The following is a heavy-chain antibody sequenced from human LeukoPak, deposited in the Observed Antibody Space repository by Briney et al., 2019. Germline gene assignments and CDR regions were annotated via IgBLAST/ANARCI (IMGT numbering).Heavy chain of an antibody. D-gene: IGHD2-15*01. Sequence: ASXXXXXXGXXXXFTXYYLHXVRQAPGQGLEWVGYINPRDGGTSSPPNFRGRVTMTTDASSSTVYMELSRLTSDDTAIYYCAREGNGLLSKDLDYWGQGTLVTVSS. CDR2: INPRDGGT. V-gene: IGHV1-2*02. CDR3: AREGNGLLSKDLDY. J-gene: IGHJ4*02. CDR1: XXXFTXYY.